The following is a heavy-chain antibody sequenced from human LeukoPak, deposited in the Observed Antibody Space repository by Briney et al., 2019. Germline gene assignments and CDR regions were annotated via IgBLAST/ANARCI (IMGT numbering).Heavy chain of an antibody. V-gene: IGHV1-8*03. CDR3: ARQLPATDYYYMDV. D-gene: IGHD6-6*01. CDR2: MNPNSGNT. J-gene: IGHJ6*03. Sequence: ASVKVSCKASGYTFTSYDINWVRQATGQGLEWMGWMNPNSGNTGYAQKFQGRVTITRNTSISTAYMDLSSLRSEHTAVYYCARQLPATDYYYMDVWGKGTTVTVSS. CDR1: GYTFTSYD.